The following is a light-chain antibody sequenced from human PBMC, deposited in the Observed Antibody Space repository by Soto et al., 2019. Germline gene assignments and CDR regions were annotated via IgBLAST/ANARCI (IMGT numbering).Light chain of an antibody. CDR2: RNN. J-gene: IGLJ2*01. CDR3: GGWDDSLSGPV. V-gene: IGLV1-47*01. Sequence: QSVLTQPPSASGTPGQRVNISCSGSSSNMGSNYVYWYRQFPGTAPKLLIQRNNHRPSGVPARFSGSKSGTSASLAISGLRYEDEADYYCGGWDDSLSGPVFGGGTKVTVL. CDR1: SSNMGSNY.